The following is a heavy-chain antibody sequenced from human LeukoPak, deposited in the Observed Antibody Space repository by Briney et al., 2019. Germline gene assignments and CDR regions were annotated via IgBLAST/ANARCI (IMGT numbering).Heavy chain of an antibody. Sequence: GGSLRLSCAASGLTLSSYWMHWVRQAPGKGLVWVSRINSDGSSTRYADSVKGRFTISRDNAKNTLYLQMNSLRAEDTAVYYCAELTSMVEQYWGEGTLVTVSS. V-gene: IGHV3-74*01. CDR1: GLTLSSYW. J-gene: IGHJ4*02. CDR3: AELTSMVEQY. D-gene: IGHD3-10*01. CDR2: INSDGSST.